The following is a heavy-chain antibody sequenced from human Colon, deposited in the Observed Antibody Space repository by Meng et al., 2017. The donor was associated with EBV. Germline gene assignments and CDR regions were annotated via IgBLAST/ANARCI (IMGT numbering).Heavy chain of an antibody. CDR1: GCTLTSYP. Sequence: EQPGVSPRPSCVPPGCTLTSYPRGWFRQAPGKGLEWVSGISGSGRSTYYADSVKGRFTISRDNSRNTLYLQMNSLRAEDTAVYYCAQGGSFEIVTGYYDYFDYWGQGTLVTVSS. J-gene: IGHJ4*02. V-gene: IGHV3-23*01. CDR2: ISGSGRST. CDR3: AQGGSFEIVTGYYDYFDY. D-gene: IGHD3-9*01.